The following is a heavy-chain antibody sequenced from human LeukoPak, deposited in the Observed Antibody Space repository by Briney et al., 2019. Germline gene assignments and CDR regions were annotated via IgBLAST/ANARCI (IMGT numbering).Heavy chain of an antibody. D-gene: IGHD3-22*01. Sequence: ATVKISCKVSGYAFTEYYMHWVQQAPGKGLEWMGLVDPEDGETIYAEKFQGRVTITADTSTDTAYMELSSLRSEDTAVYYCATNRVGGSGYGIDYWGQGSLVTVSS. V-gene: IGHV1-69-2*01. CDR3: ATNRVGGSGYGIDY. CDR2: VDPEDGET. CDR1: GYAFTEYY. J-gene: IGHJ4*02.